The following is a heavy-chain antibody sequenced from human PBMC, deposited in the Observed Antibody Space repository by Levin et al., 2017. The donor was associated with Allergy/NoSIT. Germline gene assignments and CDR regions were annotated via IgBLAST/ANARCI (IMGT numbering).Heavy chain of an antibody. J-gene: IGHJ6*03. CDR1: GYSFTSYW. V-gene: IGHV5-51*01. D-gene: IGHD3-10*01. CDR2: IYPGDSDT. CDR3: ARLGGVRGHYYYYYMDV. Sequence: HGESLKISCKGSGYSFTSYWIGWVRQMPGKGLEWMGIIYPGDSDTRYSPSFQGQVTISADKSISTAYLQWSSLKASDTAMYYCARLGGVRGHYYYYYMDVWGKGTTVTVSS.